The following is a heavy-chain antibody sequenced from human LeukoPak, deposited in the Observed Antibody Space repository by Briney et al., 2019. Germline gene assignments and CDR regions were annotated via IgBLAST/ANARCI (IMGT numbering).Heavy chain of an antibody. CDR1: GFTFDDYA. J-gene: IGHJ4*01. Sequence: GGSLSLSGAASGFTFDDYAMHWLRQAPGKGLEWVSVISWNRCIIGYAGSVTGRFTIYRDNGKNSLYLPMDSLRAEDTALYYCAIVDYYDRSNPGAGCGQASLV. CDR3: AIVDYYDRSNPGAG. CDR2: ISWNRCII. V-gene: IGHV3-9*01. D-gene: IGHD3-22*01.